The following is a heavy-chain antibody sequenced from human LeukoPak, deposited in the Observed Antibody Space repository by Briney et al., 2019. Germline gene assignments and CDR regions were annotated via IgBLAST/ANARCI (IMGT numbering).Heavy chain of an antibody. CDR3: AKGKFGDPLNY. CDR1: GFTFSSYG. J-gene: IGHJ4*02. D-gene: IGHD3-10*01. Sequence: GSLRLSCAASGFTFSSYGMTWVRQAPGKGLEWVSYISSSSSTIYYADSVKGRFTISKDNSKNTVDLLMNNVRAEDTALYYCAKGKFGDPLNYWGQGTLVTVSS. V-gene: IGHV3-48*01. CDR2: ISSSSSTI.